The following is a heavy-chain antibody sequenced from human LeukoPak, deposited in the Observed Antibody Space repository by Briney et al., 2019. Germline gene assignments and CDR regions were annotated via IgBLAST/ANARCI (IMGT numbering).Heavy chain of an antibody. V-gene: IGHV3-23*01. CDR2: ISGSGGST. CDR1: GFTFSSYA. D-gene: IGHD2/OR15-2a*01. CDR3: AKAAIPFYGSGSHDAFDI. Sequence: GGSLRLSCAASGFTFSSYAMSWVRQAPGKGLEWVSAISGSGGSTYYADSVKGRFTISRDNSKNTLYLQMNSLRAEDTAVYYCAKAAIPFYGSGSHDAFDIWGQGTMVTVSS. J-gene: IGHJ3*02.